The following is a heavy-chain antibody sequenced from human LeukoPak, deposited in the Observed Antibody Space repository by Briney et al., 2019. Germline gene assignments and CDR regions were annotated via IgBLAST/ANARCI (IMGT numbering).Heavy chain of an antibody. D-gene: IGHD4-17*01. CDR2: INHSGST. V-gene: IGHV4-34*01. CDR1: GGSFSGYY. J-gene: IGHJ3*02. Sequence: SETLSLTCAVYGGSFSGYYWSWIRQPPGKGLEWIGEINHSGSTNYNPSLKSRVTISVDTSKNQFSLKLSSVTAADTAVYYCARHLVGFSASTVTKGEDAFDIWGQGTMVTVSS. CDR3: ARHLVGFSASTVTKGEDAFDI.